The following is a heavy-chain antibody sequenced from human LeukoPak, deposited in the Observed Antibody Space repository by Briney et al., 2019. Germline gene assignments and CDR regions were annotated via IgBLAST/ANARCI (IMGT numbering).Heavy chain of an antibody. Sequence: GGSLRLSCAASGFNVSSNYMSWVRQAPAKGLAWVSVIYSGGSTYYADSVKDRFTISRDNSKNTLYLQMNSLRAEDAAVYDCVTEGLRSDYAFDYWGQGTLVTVSS. CDR2: IYSGGST. D-gene: IGHD4-17*01. CDR1: GFNVSSNY. J-gene: IGHJ4*02. V-gene: IGHV3-66*02. CDR3: VTEGLRSDYAFDY.